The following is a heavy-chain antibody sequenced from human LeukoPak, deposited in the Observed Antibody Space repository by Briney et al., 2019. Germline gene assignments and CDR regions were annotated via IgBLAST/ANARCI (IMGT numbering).Heavy chain of an antibody. Sequence: LAASVKVSCKPSGYTFTSYGISWVRQAPGQGLEWMGWISAYNGNTNSAQKLQDRVTLTTDTSTSTAYLELRSLRADDTAVYYCARVASGSYYAPFDYWGQGTLVTVSS. CDR2: ISAYNGNT. J-gene: IGHJ4*02. CDR1: GYTFTSYG. V-gene: IGHV1-18*01. D-gene: IGHD3-10*01. CDR3: ARVASGSYYAPFDY.